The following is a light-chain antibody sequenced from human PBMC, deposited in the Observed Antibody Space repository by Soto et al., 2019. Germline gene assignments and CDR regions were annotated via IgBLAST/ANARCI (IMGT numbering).Light chain of an antibody. CDR2: DAS. Sequence: DIQMTQSPSSLSASVGDRVTITCQASQDISNYLNWYQQKPGKAPKLLIYDASNLETVVPSRFSGSGSGTDFTFTISSLQPEDIATYYCQQYDNLPLAFGGGTKVELK. J-gene: IGKJ4*01. V-gene: IGKV1-33*01. CDR1: QDISNY. CDR3: QQYDNLPLA.